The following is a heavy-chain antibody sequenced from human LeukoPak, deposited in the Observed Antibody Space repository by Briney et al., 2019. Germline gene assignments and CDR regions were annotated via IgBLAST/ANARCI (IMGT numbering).Heavy chain of an antibody. J-gene: IGHJ6*02. CDR3: ARGLQHYYYYYGMDV. CDR2: VHYDGAT. Sequence: SETLSLTCAVYGGSFSGYYWSWIRQPPGRGLEWIGSVHYDGATYSNPSLKSRVTISVDTSKNQFSLKLSSVTAADTAVYYCARGLQHYYYYYGMDVWGQGTTVTVSS. V-gene: IGHV4-34*01. CDR1: GGSFSGYY.